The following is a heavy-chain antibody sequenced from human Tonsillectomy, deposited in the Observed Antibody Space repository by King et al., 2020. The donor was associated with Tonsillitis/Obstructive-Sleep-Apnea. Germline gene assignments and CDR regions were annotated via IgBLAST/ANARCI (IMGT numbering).Heavy chain of an antibody. CDR1: GFTFSSYG. CDR3: ARDRRPSWNDVGS. D-gene: IGHD1-1*01. J-gene: IGHJ5*02. Sequence: QVQLVESGGGVVQPGGSLRLSCAASGFTFSSYGMHWVRQAPGKGLAWVALIWFDGSNEHYADSLRGRFTISRDTSKNTLYLQMSSLSAADTAVYYCARDRRPSWNDVGSWGQGTLVTVSS. V-gene: IGHV3-33*01. CDR2: IWFDGSNE.